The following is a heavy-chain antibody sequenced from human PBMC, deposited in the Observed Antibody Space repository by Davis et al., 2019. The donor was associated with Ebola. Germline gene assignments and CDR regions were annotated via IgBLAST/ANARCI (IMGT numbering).Heavy chain of an antibody. CDR3: AKVASGDRNRWFDR. J-gene: IGHJ5*02. CDR2: INFDGSKI. V-gene: IGHV3-74*01. CDR1: GFPLRSYW. Sequence: GESPKTPCAAPGFPLRSYWLHWVPQAPGKGPVWVSRINFDGSKINHPDSVKGRFTISRDNAKNPVYLQMNSLRAEDTAVYYCAKVASGDRNRWFDRWGQGTLVTVSS. D-gene: IGHD2-21*02.